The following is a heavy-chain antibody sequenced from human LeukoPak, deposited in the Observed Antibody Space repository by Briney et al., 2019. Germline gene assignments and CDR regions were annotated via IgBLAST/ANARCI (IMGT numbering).Heavy chain of an antibody. V-gene: IGHV3-23*01. J-gene: IGHJ4*02. CDR2: ISGSGGST. CDR3: AKDGRSSSWYTLFDY. D-gene: IGHD6-13*01. CDR1: GFTFSSYA. Sequence: PGGSLRLSCAASGFTFSSYAMSWVRQAPGKGLEWVSAISGSGGSTYYADSVKGRFTISRDNSKNTLYLQMNSLRAEDTAVYYCAKDGRSSSWYTLFDYWGQGTLVTVSS.